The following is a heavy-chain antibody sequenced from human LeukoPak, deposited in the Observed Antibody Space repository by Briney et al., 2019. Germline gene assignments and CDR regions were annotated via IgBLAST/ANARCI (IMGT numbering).Heavy chain of an antibody. D-gene: IGHD1-26*01. CDR2: INPNNGGP. CDR3: VRGVGSANWFDP. CDR1: GYTFTGYY. V-gene: IGHV1-2*02. J-gene: IGHJ5*02. Sequence: ASVQVSCKASGYTFTGYYIHWVRQAPGQGLEWVAWINPNNGGPNYAQKFQGRVTVTRDTSISTAYMELSRLTSDDTAVYYCVRGVGSANWFDPWGQGTRVIVSS.